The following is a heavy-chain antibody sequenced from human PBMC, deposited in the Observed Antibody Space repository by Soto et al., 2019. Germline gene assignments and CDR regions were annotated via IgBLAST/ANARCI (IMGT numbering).Heavy chain of an antibody. J-gene: IGHJ5*02. CDR3: ARASMYIWNDP. CDR1: GYTFTTYD. Sequence: QVQLVQSGAEVNRPGASVKVSCEASGYTFTTYDINWVRQASGQGLEWMGCVNPSSGNTVYAQKFHGRVTMTRDTSISTAYMELSSLKSDDTAIYYCARASMYIWNDPWGQGTLVTVSS. V-gene: IGHV1-8*01. CDR2: VNPSSGNT. D-gene: IGHD1-20*01.